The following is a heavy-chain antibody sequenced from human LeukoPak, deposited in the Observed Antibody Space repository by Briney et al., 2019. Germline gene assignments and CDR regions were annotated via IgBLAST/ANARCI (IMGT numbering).Heavy chain of an antibody. CDR1: GFNLGDYA. D-gene: IGHD1-1*01. Sequence: GGSLRLSCAASGFNLGDYAMTWVRQAPGKGLDWVSTIGGAGVSSYYADSVKGRFTISRDNSKSVVYLQMNSLRGDDTAIYYCAKEGGRNHWPIDFWGQGTLVTVSS. CDR2: IGGAGVSS. CDR3: AKEGGRNHWPIDF. J-gene: IGHJ4*02. V-gene: IGHV3-23*01.